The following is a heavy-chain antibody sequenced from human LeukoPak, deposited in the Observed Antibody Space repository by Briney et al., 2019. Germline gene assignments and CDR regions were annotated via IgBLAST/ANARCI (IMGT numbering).Heavy chain of an antibody. J-gene: IGHJ5*02. CDR3: ARGLVDCSSTSCYGGNWFDP. Sequence: GASVKVSCKASGYTFTSYAMHWVRQAPGQRLEWMGWINAGNGNTKYSRKFQGRVTITRDTSASTAYMELSSLRSEDTAVYYCARGLVDCSSTSCYGGNWFDPWGQGTLVTVSS. CDR2: INAGNGNT. CDR1: GYTFTSYA. D-gene: IGHD2-2*01. V-gene: IGHV1-3*01.